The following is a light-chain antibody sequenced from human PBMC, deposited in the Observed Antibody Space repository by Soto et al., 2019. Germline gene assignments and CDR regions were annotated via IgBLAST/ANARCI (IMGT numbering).Light chain of an antibody. CDR3: QQSYSTPHT. J-gene: IGKJ4*01. V-gene: IGKV1-39*01. CDR1: LSISNY. Sequence: DIQITQSPSSLSASVGDRVTITCRASLSISNYLTWYQQMPGKAPKLLIYAASSLQSGVPSRFSGSGSGTDFSLTISSIQPEDFANYFCQQSYSTPHTFGGGTKVDXK. CDR2: AAS.